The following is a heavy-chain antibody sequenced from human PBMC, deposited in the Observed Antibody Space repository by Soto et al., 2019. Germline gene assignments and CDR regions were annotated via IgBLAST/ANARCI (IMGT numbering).Heavy chain of an antibody. V-gene: IGHV3-30*18. CDR3: AKDNLRLTYYDYIWGSYPPTSPFDY. J-gene: IGHJ4*02. CDR2: ISYDGSNK. Sequence: GGSLRLSCAASGFTFSSYGMHWVRQAPGKGLEWVAVISYDGSNKYYADSVKGRFTISRDNSKNTLYLQMNSLRAEDTAVYYCAKDNLRLTYYDYIWGSYPPTSPFDYWGQGTLVTVSS. CDR1: GFTFSSYG. D-gene: IGHD3-16*02.